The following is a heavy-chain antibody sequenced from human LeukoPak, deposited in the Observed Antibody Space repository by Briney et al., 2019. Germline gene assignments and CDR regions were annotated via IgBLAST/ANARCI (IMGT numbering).Heavy chain of an antibody. Sequence: GGSLRLSCAASGFTFSSYEMNWVRQAPGKGLEWVSYISSSGSTIYYADSVKGRFTISRDNAKNSLYLQMNSLRAEDTAVYYCARIGGVSSPLGYWGQGTLVTVS. J-gene: IGHJ4*02. D-gene: IGHD3-10*01. CDR2: ISSSGSTI. V-gene: IGHV3-48*03. CDR3: ARIGGVSSPLGY. CDR1: GFTFSSYE.